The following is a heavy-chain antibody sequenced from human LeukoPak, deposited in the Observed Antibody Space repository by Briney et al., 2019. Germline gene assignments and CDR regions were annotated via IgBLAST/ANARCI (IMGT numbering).Heavy chain of an antibody. CDR1: GGSISSSSYY. Sequence: PSETLSLTCTVSGGSISSSSYYWGWIRQPPGKGLEWIGEINHSGSTNYNPSLKSRVTISVDTSKNQFSLKLSSVTAADTAVYYCARAQLEGYYMDVWGKGTTVTVSS. V-gene: IGHV4-39*07. CDR3: ARAQLEGYYMDV. J-gene: IGHJ6*03. D-gene: IGHD1-1*01. CDR2: INHSGST.